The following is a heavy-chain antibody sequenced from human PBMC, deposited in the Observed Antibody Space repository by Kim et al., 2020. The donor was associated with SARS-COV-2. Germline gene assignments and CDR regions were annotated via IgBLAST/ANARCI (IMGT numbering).Heavy chain of an antibody. CDR1: GFTFSSYA. CDR3: AKEDALGKRITMVRGARGYGMDV. J-gene: IGHJ6*02. Sequence: GGSLRLSCAASGFTFSSYAMSWVRQAPGKGLEWVSAISGSGGSTYYADSVKGRFTISRDNSKNTLYLQMNSLRAEDTAVYYCAKEDALGKRITMVRGARGYGMDVWGQGTTVTVSS. CDR2: ISGSGGST. V-gene: IGHV3-23*01. D-gene: IGHD3-10*01.